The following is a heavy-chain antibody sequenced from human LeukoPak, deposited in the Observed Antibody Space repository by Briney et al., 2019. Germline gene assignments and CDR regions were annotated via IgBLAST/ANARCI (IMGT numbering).Heavy chain of an antibody. Sequence: PGGSLRLSCAASGFTFSSYAMSWVRQAPGKGLEWVSSITSSGAATYYADSVKGRFTISRDNSDNTLYLQMNSLRAEDTAVYYCAKDRPNYYGSNGHYYKLNGDCWGQGTLVIVSS. J-gene: IGHJ4*02. CDR2: ITSSGAAT. D-gene: IGHD3-22*01. V-gene: IGHV3-23*01. CDR3: AKDRPNYYGSNGHYYKLNGDC. CDR1: GFTFSSYA.